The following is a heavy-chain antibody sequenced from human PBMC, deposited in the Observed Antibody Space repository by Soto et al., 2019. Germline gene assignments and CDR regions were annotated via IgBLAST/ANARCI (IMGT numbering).Heavy chain of an antibody. V-gene: IGHV3-30-3*01. CDR2: ISYDGSNK. J-gene: IGHJ4*02. D-gene: IGHD2-15*01. Sequence: PGGSLRLSCAASEFTFSHYSMHWVRQAPDLGLEWVAFISYDGSNKYYADSVKGRFTISRDNANNTLFLQMSSLRVEDTGVYYCARDRQRALVVVAATGGFDSWGQGTLVTVS. CDR1: EFTFSHYS. CDR3: ARDRQRALVVVAATGGFDS.